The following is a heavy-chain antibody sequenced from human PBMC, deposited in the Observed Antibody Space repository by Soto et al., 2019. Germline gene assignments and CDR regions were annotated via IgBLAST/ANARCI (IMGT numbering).Heavy chain of an antibody. CDR2: IYYSGST. CDR1: GGSISSGGYY. J-gene: IGHJ4*02. V-gene: IGHV4-31*03. Sequence: QVQLQESGPGLVKPSQTLSLTCTVSGGSISSGGYYWSWIRQHPGKGLEWIGYIYYSGSTYYNPSHKSRVTISVDTAKDQFAPKRSSVTAADTAGYYCARWERHSGYDSWGQGTLVTVSS. D-gene: IGHD5-12*01. CDR3: ARWERHSGYDS.